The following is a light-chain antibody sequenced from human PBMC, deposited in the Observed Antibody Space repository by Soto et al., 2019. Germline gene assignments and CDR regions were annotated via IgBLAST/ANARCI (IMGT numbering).Light chain of an antibody. Sequence: DIVMTQSPLSLPVTPGESASISCRSSQSLQLSNGDNYLDWYLQKPGQSPQLLISLGSNRASGVPDRFSGSGAGTEFTLKISRVEAEDVGVYYCMQALQSPPTFGQGTKVEIK. CDR3: MQALQSPPT. CDR1: QSLQLSNGDNY. V-gene: IGKV2-28*01. CDR2: LGS. J-gene: IGKJ1*01.